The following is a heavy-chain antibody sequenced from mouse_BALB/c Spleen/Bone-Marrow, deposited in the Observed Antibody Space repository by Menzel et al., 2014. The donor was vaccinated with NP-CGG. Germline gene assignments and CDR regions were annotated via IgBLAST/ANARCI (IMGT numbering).Heavy chain of an antibody. V-gene: IGHV1-80*01. Sequence: QVQLQQSGAELVRPGSSVKISCKASGYAFSSYWMNWVKQRPGQGLQWIGQIYPGDGDTNYNGNFKGKATLTADKSFSTAYMQLNSLTSEDSAVYFCTRYYRDNYFALDYWGQGTSVTVSS. CDR3: TRYYRDNYFALDY. CDR2: IYPGDGDT. J-gene: IGHJ4*01. CDR1: GYAFSSYW. D-gene: IGHD2-14*01.